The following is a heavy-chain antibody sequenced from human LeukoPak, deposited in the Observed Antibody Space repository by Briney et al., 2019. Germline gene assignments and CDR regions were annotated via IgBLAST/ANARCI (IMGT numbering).Heavy chain of an antibody. Sequence: GGSLRLSCAASGFTFSSYEMNWVRQAPGKGLEWVSYISSSGSTIYYADSVKGRFTISRDNSKSTLYLQMNSLRAEDTAVYYCAKDGNYYGSGDFDYWGQGTLVTVSS. J-gene: IGHJ4*02. D-gene: IGHD3-10*01. CDR2: ISSSGSTI. CDR1: GFTFSSYE. V-gene: IGHV3-48*03. CDR3: AKDGNYYGSGDFDY.